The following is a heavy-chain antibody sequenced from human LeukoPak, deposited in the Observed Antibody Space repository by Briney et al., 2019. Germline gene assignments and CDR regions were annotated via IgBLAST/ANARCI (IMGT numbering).Heavy chain of an antibody. CDR1: GGSISSYY. V-gene: IGHV4-4*07. Sequence: SETLSLTCTVSGGSISSYYWSCIGQPAGKGLEWIGRIYASGSTNYNPSLKSRVTLSVDASKNQFSLKLSSMTAADTAVYYCARGYCSSTSCLPFDYWGQGTLVTVSS. CDR2: IYASGST. D-gene: IGHD2-2*01. J-gene: IGHJ4*02. CDR3: ARGYCSSTSCLPFDY.